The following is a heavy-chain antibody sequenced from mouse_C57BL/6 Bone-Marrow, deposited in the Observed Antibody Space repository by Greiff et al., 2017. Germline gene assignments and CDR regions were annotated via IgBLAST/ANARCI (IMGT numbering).Heavy chain of an antibody. CDR2: ISSKSNNYES. CDR1: GFSFNTYA. D-gene: IGHD1-1*02. V-gene: IGHV10-1*01. CDR3: VRRGHPRNALDY. J-gene: IGHJ4*01. Sequence: EVNVVESGGGLVQPKGSLKLSCAASGFSFNTYAMNWVSQAPGKGLEWVARISSKSNNYESYYDVSVKDRFTIYRDDSENMLYLQLYNLKTEDTAMYYCVRRGHPRNALDYWGQGTTVTVSS.